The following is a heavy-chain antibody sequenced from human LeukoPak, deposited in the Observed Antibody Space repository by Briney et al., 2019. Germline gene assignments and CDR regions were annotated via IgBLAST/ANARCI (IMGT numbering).Heavy chain of an antibody. CDR3: AKDLNYYGSGSYYIEAYYYYGMDV. CDR2: ISGSGGST. V-gene: IGHV3-23*01. CDR1: GFTFSSYA. Sequence: PGGSLRLSCAASGFTFSSYAMSWVRQAPGKGLEWVSAISGSGGSTYYADSVKGRFTISRDNSKNTLYLQMNSLRAEDTAVYYCAKDLNYYGSGSYYIEAYYYYGMDVWGQGTTVTVSS. D-gene: IGHD3-10*01. J-gene: IGHJ6*02.